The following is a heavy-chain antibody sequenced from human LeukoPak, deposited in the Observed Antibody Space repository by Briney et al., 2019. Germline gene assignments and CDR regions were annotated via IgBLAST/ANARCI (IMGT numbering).Heavy chain of an antibody. V-gene: IGHV3-7*01. CDR2: INQDGSKK. CDR3: AKWGPYCVGDYCPALDS. J-gene: IGHJ4*02. Sequence: PWGSLRLSCVASRFTFSNYWTSWGRQAPGTGLVRVAHINQDGSKKRYADSMKGRFTISRDNAKESLYLQLNSLRAEDTAVYYCAKWGPYCVGDYCPALDSWGQGTLVTVSS. CDR1: RFTFSNYW. D-gene: IGHD2-21*02.